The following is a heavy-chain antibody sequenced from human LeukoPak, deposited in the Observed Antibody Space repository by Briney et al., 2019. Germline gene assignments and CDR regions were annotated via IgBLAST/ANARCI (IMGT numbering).Heavy chain of an antibody. CDR3: ARGVVTAIHDDFDI. V-gene: IGHV3-7*01. D-gene: IGHD2-21*02. CDR2: IKQDGSEK. CDR1: GFTFSSYW. J-gene: IGHJ3*02. Sequence: QSGGSLRLSCAASGFTFSSYWMSWVRQAPGKGLEWVANIKQDGSEKYYVDSVKGLFTISRDNAKNSLYLQMNSLRAEDTAVYYCARGVVTAIHDDFDIWGQGTMVTVSS.